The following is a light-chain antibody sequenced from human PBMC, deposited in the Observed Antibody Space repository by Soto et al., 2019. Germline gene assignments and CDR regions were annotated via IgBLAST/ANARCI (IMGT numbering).Light chain of an antibody. Sequence: EIVLTQSPATLSLSPGERATLSCRASQSVSSSLAWYHQKPCQAPRLLISDASNRAAGVPARFSGSGSGTDFTLTISSLEPEDFAVYYCQQRSNWPPGTFGPGTKVDIK. CDR2: DAS. J-gene: IGKJ3*01. V-gene: IGKV3-11*01. CDR3: QQRSNWPPGT. CDR1: QSVSSS.